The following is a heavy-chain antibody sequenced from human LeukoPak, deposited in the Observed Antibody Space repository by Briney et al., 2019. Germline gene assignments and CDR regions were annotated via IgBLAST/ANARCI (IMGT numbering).Heavy chain of an antibody. CDR1: GFTFSSYS. D-gene: IGHD3-10*01. V-gene: IGHV3-21*01. CDR3: ARGGSGITMVRGVITHIDY. CDR2: ISSSSYI. J-gene: IGHJ4*02. Sequence: GGSLRLSCAASGFTFSSYSMNWVRQAPGKGLEWVSSISSSSYIYYADSVKGRFTISRDNAKNSLYLQMNSLRAEDTAVYYCARGGSGITMVRGVITHIDYWGQGTLVTVSS.